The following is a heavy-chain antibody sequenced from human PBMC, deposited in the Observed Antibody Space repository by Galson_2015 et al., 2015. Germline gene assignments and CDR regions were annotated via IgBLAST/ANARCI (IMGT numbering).Heavy chain of an antibody. Sequence: SLRLSCAASGFTFSSYGMHWVRQAPGKGLEWVAVIWYDGSNKYYADSVKGRFTISRDNSKNTLYLQMNSLRAEDTAVYYCARDPMTHYYDSSGYYGSLDYWGQGTLVTVSS. J-gene: IGHJ4*02. CDR1: GFTFSSYG. V-gene: IGHV3-33*01. D-gene: IGHD3-22*01. CDR3: ARDPMTHYYDSSGYYGSLDY. CDR2: IWYDGSNK.